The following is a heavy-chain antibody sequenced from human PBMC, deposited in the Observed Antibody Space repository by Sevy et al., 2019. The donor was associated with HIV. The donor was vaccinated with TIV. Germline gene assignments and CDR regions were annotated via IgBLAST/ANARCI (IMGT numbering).Heavy chain of an antibody. Sequence: GGSLRLSCAASGFTFSSDWMHWVRQVPGEGLERVSRVNSDGAWTDYADSVKGRFTISRDSVKNTLFLQMSSLRADDTAVYYCTRGTNGVHRYWCQGTLVTVSS. J-gene: IGHJ4*02. CDR2: VNSDGAWT. CDR3: TRGTNGVHRY. V-gene: IGHV3-74*01. CDR1: GFTFSSDW. D-gene: IGHD2-8*01.